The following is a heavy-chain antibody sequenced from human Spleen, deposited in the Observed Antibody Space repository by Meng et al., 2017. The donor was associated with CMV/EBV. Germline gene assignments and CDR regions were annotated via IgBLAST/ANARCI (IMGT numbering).Heavy chain of an antibody. Sequence: FGYLFPSYCIAWVRQMPGKGLEWMGIIYPGDSDTTYSPSFQGQVTISADKSISTTYLQWSSLKASDTAMYYCARPPIVGAAGVLVDYWGQGTLVTVSS. CDR3: ARPPIVGAAGVLVDY. V-gene: IGHV5-51*01. D-gene: IGHD1-26*01. CDR2: IYPGDSDT. CDR1: GYLFPSYC. J-gene: IGHJ4*02.